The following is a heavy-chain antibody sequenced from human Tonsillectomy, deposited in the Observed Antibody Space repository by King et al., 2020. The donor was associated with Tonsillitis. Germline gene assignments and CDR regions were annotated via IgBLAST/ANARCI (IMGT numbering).Heavy chain of an antibody. J-gene: IGHJ5*02. D-gene: IGHD1-1*01. Sequence: LQLQESGPGLVKPSETLSLTCAVSGASISSTNYYWGWIRQPPGKGLEWFGNIYYSGSTYYNPPLKSRVTISVDTSKNQFSLKLTSVTAADTAVYYCARRRRNPDNDWFDTWGQGTLVTVSS. CDR3: ARRRRNPDNDWFDT. CDR1: GASISSTNYY. CDR2: IYYSGST. V-gene: IGHV4-39*01.